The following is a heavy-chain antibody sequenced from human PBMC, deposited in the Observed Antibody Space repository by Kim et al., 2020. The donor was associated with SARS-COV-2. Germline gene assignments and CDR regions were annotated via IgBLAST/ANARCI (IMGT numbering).Heavy chain of an antibody. V-gene: IGHV1-46*01. J-gene: IGHJ6*02. D-gene: IGHD2-21*02. CDR1: GYTFTSYY. Sequence: ASVKVSCKASGYTFTSYYMHWVRQAPGQGLEWMGIINPSGGSTSYAQKFQGRVTMTRDTSTSTVYMELSSLRSEDTAVYYCARLGEDLAYCGGDCYSQDYGMDVWGQGTTVTVSS. CDR3: ARLGEDLAYCGGDCYSQDYGMDV. CDR2: INPSGGST.